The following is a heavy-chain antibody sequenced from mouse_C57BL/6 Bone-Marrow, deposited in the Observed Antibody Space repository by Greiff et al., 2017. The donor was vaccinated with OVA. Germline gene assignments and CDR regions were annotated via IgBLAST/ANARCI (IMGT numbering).Heavy chain of an antibody. Sequence: EVMLVESGGGLVKPGGSLKLSCAASGFTFSSYAMSWVRQTPEKRLEWVATISDGGSYTYYPDNVKGRFTISRDNAKNNLYLQMSHLKSEDTAMYYCASSNWEDAMDYWGQGTSVTVSS. CDR2: ISDGGSYT. V-gene: IGHV5-4*03. D-gene: IGHD4-1*01. CDR3: ASSNWEDAMDY. CDR1: GFTFSSYA. J-gene: IGHJ4*01.